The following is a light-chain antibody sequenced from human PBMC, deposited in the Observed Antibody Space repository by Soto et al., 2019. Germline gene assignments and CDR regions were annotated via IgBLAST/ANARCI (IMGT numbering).Light chain of an antibody. Sequence: EIVMTQSRATLSVYPGERATLSCRASQSVSSNLAWYQQKPGQAPRLLIYGASTRATGIPARCSCCGSGTECTLTISSLQSEDFAGYYCQQYNKWHQCTFGPGTKVDIK. J-gene: IGKJ3*01. CDR1: QSVSSN. CDR2: GAS. CDR3: QQYNKWHQCT. V-gene: IGKV3-15*01.